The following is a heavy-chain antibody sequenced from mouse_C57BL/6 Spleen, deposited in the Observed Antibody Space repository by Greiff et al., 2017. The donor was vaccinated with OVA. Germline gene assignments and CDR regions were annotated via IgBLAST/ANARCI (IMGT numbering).Heavy chain of an antibody. CDR1: GFTFSDYY. J-gene: IGHJ1*03. V-gene: IGHV5-12*01. Sequence: EVQRVESGGGLVQPGGSLKLSCAASGFTFSDYYMYWVRQTPEKRLEWVAYISNGGGSTYYPDTVKGRFTISRDNAKNTLYLQMSRLKSEDTAMYYCARQLGRNWYFDVWGTGTTVTVSS. CDR2: ISNGGGST. CDR3: ARQLGRNWYFDV. D-gene: IGHD4-1*01.